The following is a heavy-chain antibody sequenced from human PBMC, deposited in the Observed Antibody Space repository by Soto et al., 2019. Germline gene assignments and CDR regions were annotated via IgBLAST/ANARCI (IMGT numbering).Heavy chain of an antibody. V-gene: IGHV4-59*13. CDR1: GDSISTYY. Sequence: PSETLSLTCSISGDSISTYYWSWIRQPPGKGLKLIGYIVYRGRASNNPSPKRRDTISAATTMNPLYLNMSAVSAAETAVYYCARTHNWGGYAFDVWGQGKMV. J-gene: IGHJ3*01. D-gene: IGHD7-27*01. CDR3: ARTHNWGGYAFDV. CDR2: IVYRGRA.